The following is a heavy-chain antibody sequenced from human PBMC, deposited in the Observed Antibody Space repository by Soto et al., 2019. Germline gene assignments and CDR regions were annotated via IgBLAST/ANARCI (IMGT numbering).Heavy chain of an antibody. CDR2: ISYHGSDK. CDR1: GFTFSNYG. CDR3: AKDHLTTTVTTVGY. V-gene: IGHV3-30*18. J-gene: IGHJ4*02. Sequence: QVQLVESGGGVVQPGRSLRLSCAASGFTFSNYGMHWVRQAPAKGLEWVAVISYHGSDKYYADSVKGRFTISRDNSKNTLYLQMDSLRAEATAVYYCAKDHLTTTVTTVGYWGQGTLVTVSS. D-gene: IGHD4-17*01.